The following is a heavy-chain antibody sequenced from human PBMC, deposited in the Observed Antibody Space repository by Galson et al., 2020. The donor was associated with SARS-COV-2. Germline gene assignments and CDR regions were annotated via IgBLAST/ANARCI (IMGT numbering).Heavy chain of an antibody. CDR1: GGSISSGGYY. Sequence: SETLSLTCTVSGGSISSGGYYWSWIRQHPGKGLEWIGYIYYSGSTYYNPSLKSRVTISVDTSKNQFSLKLSSVTAADTAVYYCASNQLSFYYGMDVWGQGTTVTVSS. J-gene: IGHJ6*02. D-gene: IGHD2-2*01. CDR2: IYYSGST. V-gene: IGHV4-31*03. CDR3: ASNQLSFYYGMDV.